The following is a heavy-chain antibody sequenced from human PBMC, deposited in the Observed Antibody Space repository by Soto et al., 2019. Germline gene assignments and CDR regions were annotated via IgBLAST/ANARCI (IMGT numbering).Heavy chain of an antibody. V-gene: IGHV3-15*01. Sequence: EVQLVESGGGLVEPGGSLRLSCAASGFTFTNAWMSWVRQAPGKGLEWVGRIKTKTEGETTDYAAPVKGRFTVTRDDSRNTLYLQMNSLKTEDTAVYYCTTLVRGYSYGDHWGQGTQVTVS. D-gene: IGHD5-18*01. J-gene: IGHJ4*02. CDR1: GFTFTNAW. CDR3: TTLVRGYSYGDH. CDR2: IKTKTEGETT.